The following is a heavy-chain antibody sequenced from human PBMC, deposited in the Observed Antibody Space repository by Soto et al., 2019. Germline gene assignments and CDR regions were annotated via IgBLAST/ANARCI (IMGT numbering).Heavy chain of an antibody. D-gene: IGHD3-3*01. V-gene: IGHV1-69*13. CDR1: GGTFSSYA. Sequence: SVKVSCKASGGTFSSYAISWVRQAPGQGLEWMGGIIPIFGTANYAQKFQGRVTITADASTSTAYMELSSPRSEDTAVYFCATFRYYDFWSGYPNDAFDIWGQGTMVTVSS. CDR2: IIPIFGTA. CDR3: ATFRYYDFWSGYPNDAFDI. J-gene: IGHJ3*02.